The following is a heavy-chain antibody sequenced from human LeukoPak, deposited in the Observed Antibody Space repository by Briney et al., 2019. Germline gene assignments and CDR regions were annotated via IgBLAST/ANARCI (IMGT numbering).Heavy chain of an antibody. D-gene: IGHD3-10*01. CDR2: ISYDGSNK. J-gene: IGHJ6*02. V-gene: IGHV3-30*18. CDR3: AKDAPSGSGES. CDR1: GFTFSSYG. Sequence: GGSLRLSCAASGFTFSSYGMHWVRQAPGKGLEWVAVISYDGSNKYYADSVKGRFTISRDNSKNTLYLQMNSLRAEDTAVYYCAKDAPSGSGESWGQGTTVTVSS.